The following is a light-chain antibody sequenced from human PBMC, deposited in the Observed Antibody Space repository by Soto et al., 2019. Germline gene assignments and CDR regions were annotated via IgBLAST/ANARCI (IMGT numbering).Light chain of an antibody. Sequence: QSVLTQTPSASGTPGQRVTISCSGSNSNIESNYVYWYQQFPGTAPKVLIYKDDQRPSGVPDRFSGSKSGASASLTITGLRSEDEADYYCAVREDRLSGNWVFGGGTQLTVL. J-gene: IGLJ3*02. V-gene: IGLV1-47*01. CDR2: KDD. CDR1: NSNIESNY. CDR3: AVREDRLSGNWV.